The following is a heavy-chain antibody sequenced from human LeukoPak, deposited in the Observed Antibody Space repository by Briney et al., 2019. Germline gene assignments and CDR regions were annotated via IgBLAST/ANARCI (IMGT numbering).Heavy chain of an antibody. CDR3: AREGIYCTSARCFALDAFDI. J-gene: IGHJ3*02. D-gene: IGHD2-2*01. Sequence: GGSLRLACAASGFTFSDYYLSWIRQAPGKGLEWVSFISSSGSTIDYADSVKGRFTISRDNAKNSLYLQMNSLRAEDTAVYYCAREGIYCTSARCFALDAFDIWGQGTMVTVSS. CDR2: ISSSGSTI. CDR1: GFTFSDYY. V-gene: IGHV3-11*04.